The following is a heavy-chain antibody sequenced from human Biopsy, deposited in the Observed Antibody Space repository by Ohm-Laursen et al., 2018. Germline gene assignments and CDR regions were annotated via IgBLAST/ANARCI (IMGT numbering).Heavy chain of an antibody. D-gene: IGHD6-19*01. CDR3: ARTPGKAVAGRFLDL. V-gene: IGHV4-59*12. CDR1: GGSISNYF. CDR2: FRFEDRT. J-gene: IGHJ2*01. Sequence: QTLSLTCAVSGGSISNYFWTWIRQPPGKGLEWIGYFRFEDRTSYNSSLKSRVTISADTSNNQFSLTLTSVTAADTAVYYCARTPGKAVAGRFLDLWGRGTLVAVSS.